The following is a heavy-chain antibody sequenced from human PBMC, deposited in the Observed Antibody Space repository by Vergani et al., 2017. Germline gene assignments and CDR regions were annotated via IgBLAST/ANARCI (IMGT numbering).Heavy chain of an antibody. CDR3: ARCRYLGDYGYDGLDI. D-gene: IGHD3-16*01. Sequence: QVHLLQSGAEVKKPGASVRVSCRASGYSFTAYYIHWVRQTPGQGLQWMGWIRPDSGDTKYAQNFQDRVTMTRDTSIRAAYMDLNGLTSDDTAVYYCARCRYLGDYGYDGLDIWGQGTVVTVSS. V-gene: IGHV1-2*02. CDR1: GYSFTAYY. J-gene: IGHJ3*02. CDR2: IRPDSGDT.